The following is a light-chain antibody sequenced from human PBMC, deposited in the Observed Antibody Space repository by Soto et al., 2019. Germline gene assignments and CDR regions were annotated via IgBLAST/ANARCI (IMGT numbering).Light chain of an antibody. CDR2: WAS. Sequence: DIVLTQSPDSLTVSLGEMATITCKSSQSVLYSSNNKNYIAWYQQKPGQPPKLLIYWASSREPGVPDRFSGRGSGTDFTLSISSLQAEDVAAYYCQQYYNIPHTFGQGTKLEIK. CDR3: QQYYNIPHT. J-gene: IGKJ2*01. V-gene: IGKV4-1*01. CDR1: QSVLYSSNNKNY.